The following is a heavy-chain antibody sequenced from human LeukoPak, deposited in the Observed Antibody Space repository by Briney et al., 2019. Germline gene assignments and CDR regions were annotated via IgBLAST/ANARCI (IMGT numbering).Heavy chain of an antibody. V-gene: IGHV3-23*01. J-gene: IGHJ6*03. D-gene: IGHD3-3*01. Sequence: TGGSLRLSCAASGLTFSSYAMTWVRQAPGKGLEWVSSIGGSGGSTYYAHSVKGRFTISRDNSKNTLYLQMNSVRAEDTAVYYCAKQGNDFWSGYSNYYYYYMDVWGKGTTVTVSS. CDR3: AKQGNDFWSGYSNYYYYYMDV. CDR2: IGGSGGST. CDR1: GLTFSSYA.